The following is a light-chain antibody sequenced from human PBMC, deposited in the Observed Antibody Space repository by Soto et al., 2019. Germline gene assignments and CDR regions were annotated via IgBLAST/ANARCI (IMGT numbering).Light chain of an antibody. J-gene: IGLJ2*01. CDR3: CSYAGGGSVV. CDR1: SSDIGRYNL. CDR2: EDI. V-gene: IGLV2-23*01. Sequence: QSVLTQPASVSGSPGQSITISCTGTSSDIGRYNLVSWYQQHPGKAPKLIIYEDIERPSGVSDRFSGSKSGNTASLAISGLPTEDEGDYYCCSYAGGGSVVFGGGTQLTVL.